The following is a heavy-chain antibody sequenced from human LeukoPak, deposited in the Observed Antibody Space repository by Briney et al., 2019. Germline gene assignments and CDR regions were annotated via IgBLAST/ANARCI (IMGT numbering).Heavy chain of an antibody. D-gene: IGHD2-8*01. V-gene: IGHV4-34*01. CDR3: ASGPYCTNGVCYNPDFDY. Sequence: SETLSLTCAVYGGSFSGYYWSWIRQPPGKGLEWIGEFNHSGSTNYNPSLKSRVTISVDTSKNQFSLKLSSVTAADTAVYYCASGPYCTNGVCYNPDFDYWGQGTLVTVSS. J-gene: IGHJ4*02. CDR2: FNHSGST. CDR1: GGSFSGYY.